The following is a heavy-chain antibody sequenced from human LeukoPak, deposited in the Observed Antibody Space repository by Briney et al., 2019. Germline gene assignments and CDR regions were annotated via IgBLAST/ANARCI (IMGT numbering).Heavy chain of an antibody. J-gene: IGHJ5*02. V-gene: IGHV3-23*01. CDR2: ISGSGGTT. CDR1: GFTFSSYW. Sequence: GGSLRLSCAASGFTFSSYWMHWVRQAPGKGLEWVSAISGSGGTTYYADSVKGRFTISRDNSKNTLYLQMSSLRAEDTAVYYCAKEPREYCSSTSCPNWIDPWGQGTLVTVSS. D-gene: IGHD2-2*01. CDR3: AKEPREYCSSTSCPNWIDP.